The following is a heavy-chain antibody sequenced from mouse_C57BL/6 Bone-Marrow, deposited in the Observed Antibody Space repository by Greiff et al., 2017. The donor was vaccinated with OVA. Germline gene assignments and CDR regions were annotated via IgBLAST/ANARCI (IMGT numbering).Heavy chain of an antibody. V-gene: IGHV1-15*01. CDR1: GYTFTDYE. Sequence: VQLQQSGAELVRPGASVTLSCTASGYTFTDYEMHWVKQTPVHGLEWIGAIDPDTGGTAYNQKFKGQAILTADKSSSTAYMELRSLTSEDSAVYYGTRGYSNYYAMDYGGRGTSVTVSS. CDR3: TRGYSNYYAMDY. J-gene: IGHJ4*01. CDR2: IDPDTGGT. D-gene: IGHD2-5*01.